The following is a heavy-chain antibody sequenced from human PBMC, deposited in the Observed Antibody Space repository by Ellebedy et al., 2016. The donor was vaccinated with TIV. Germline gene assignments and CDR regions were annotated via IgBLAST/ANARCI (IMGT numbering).Heavy chain of an antibody. V-gene: IGHV4-34*01. CDR1: GGSFGGNY. CDR3: ARAPGRALTAYYKRDYGMDV. Sequence: MPSETLSLTCAVYGGSFGGNYWSWIRQPPGKGLEWIGEINHSGSTNYNPSLKSRVTISVDTSKNQFSLKLSSATAADTAVYYCARAPGRALTAYYKRDYGMDVWGQGTTVIVSS. J-gene: IGHJ6*02. D-gene: IGHD3-9*01. CDR2: INHSGST.